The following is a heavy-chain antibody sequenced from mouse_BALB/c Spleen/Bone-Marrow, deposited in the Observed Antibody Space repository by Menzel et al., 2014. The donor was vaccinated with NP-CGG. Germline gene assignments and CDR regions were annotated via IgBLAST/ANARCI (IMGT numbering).Heavy chain of an antibody. CDR1: GYTFSNYW. Sequence: QVQLKQSGAELMKPGASVMISCMATGYTFSNYWIEWVKQRPGHGLEWSGEILPGSGSTDYNENFKSKATFTADTSSNTAYMQLSSLTSADSAVYCCARVIYWYFDVWGAGTTVTVSS. CDR3: ARVIYWYFDV. V-gene: IGHV1-9*01. CDR2: ILPGSGST. J-gene: IGHJ1*01.